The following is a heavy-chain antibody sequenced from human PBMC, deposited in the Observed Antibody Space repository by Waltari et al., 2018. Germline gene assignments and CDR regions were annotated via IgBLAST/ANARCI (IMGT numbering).Heavy chain of an antibody. CDR2: IYTSGST. J-gene: IGHJ4*02. D-gene: IGHD6-13*01. Sequence: QVQLQESGPGLVKPSQTLSLTCTVSGGSISSGSYYWSWIRQPAGKGLEWIGRIYTSGSTNYNPSLKSRVTISVDTSKNQFSLKLSSVTAADTAVYYCARDGGIAAPDAFDYWGQGTLVTVSS. CDR3: ARDGGIAAPDAFDY. V-gene: IGHV4-61*02. CDR1: GGSISSGSYY.